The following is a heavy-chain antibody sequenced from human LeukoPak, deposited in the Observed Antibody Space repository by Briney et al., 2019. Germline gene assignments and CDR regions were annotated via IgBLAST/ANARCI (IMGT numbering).Heavy chain of an antibody. CDR3: AKDLHSGYDSPPIFDY. CDR1: GFTFDDYA. D-gene: IGHD5-12*01. J-gene: IGHJ4*02. V-gene: IGHV3-9*01. CDR2: ISWNSGSI. Sequence: GGSLRLSCAASGFTFDDYAMHWVRQAPGKGLEWVSDISWNSGSIGYADSVKGLFTISRDNAKNSLYLQMNSLRAEDTALYYCAKDLHSGYDSPPIFDYWGQGTLVTVSS.